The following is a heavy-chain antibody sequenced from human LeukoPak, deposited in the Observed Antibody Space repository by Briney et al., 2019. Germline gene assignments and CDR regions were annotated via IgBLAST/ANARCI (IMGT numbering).Heavy chain of an antibody. D-gene: IGHD4/OR15-4a*01. CDR1: GYSISSGHY. CDR3: ARADYADAFDI. V-gene: IGHV4-38-2*02. CDR2: IYHSGRT. J-gene: IGHJ3*02. Sequence: SETLSLTCTVSGYSISSGHYWGWIRQRPGKGLEWMGSIYHSGRTYDAPSLKIRVNISVDTSKNHFSRKVNSVTATDSSVYYCARADYADAFDIWGRGTMVTVSS.